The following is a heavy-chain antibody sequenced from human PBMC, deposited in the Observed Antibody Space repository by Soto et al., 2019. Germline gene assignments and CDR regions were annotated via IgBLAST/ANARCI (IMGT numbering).Heavy chain of an antibody. V-gene: IGHV1-2*02. D-gene: IGHD2-15*01. CDR3: ARGIPLHYFVVVVAAAQDHYYGMDV. CDR2: INPNSGGT. CDR1: GYTFTGYY. Sequence: ASVKVSCKASGYTFTGYYMHWVRQAPGQGLEWMGWINPNSGGTNYAQKFQGRVTMTRDTSISTAYMELSRLRSDDTAVYYCARGIPLHYFVVVVAAAQDHYYGMDVWGQGTTVTVSS. J-gene: IGHJ6*02.